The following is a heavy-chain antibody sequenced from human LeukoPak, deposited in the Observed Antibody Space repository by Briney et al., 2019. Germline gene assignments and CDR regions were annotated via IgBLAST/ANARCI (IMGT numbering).Heavy chain of an antibody. Sequence: GASLQISCKGSGYIFTSYWIGWVRQLPGKGLEWMGIIYPGDSDTRYSPSFQGQVTISADKSISTAYLQWSSLKASDTAMYYCASSTIFGVVIYDAFDIWGQGTMVTVSS. CDR3: ASSTIFGVVIYDAFDI. D-gene: IGHD3-3*01. V-gene: IGHV5-51*01. CDR2: IYPGDSDT. CDR1: GYIFTSYW. J-gene: IGHJ3*02.